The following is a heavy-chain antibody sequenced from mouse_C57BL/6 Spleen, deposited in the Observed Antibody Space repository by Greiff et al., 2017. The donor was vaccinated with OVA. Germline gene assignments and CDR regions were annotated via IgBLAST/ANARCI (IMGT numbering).Heavy chain of an antibody. CDR1: GYTFTDYY. J-gene: IGHJ3*01. CDR3: ARSVGPSGTLFAY. CDR2: IFPGSGST. V-gene: IGHV1-75*01. Sequence: QVQPQQSGPELVKPGASVKISCKASGYTFTDYYINWVKQRPGQGLEWIGWIFPGSGSTYYNEKFKGKATLTVDKSSSTAYMLLSSLTSEDSAVYFCARSVGPSGTLFAYWGQGTLVTVSA. D-gene: IGHD4-1*01.